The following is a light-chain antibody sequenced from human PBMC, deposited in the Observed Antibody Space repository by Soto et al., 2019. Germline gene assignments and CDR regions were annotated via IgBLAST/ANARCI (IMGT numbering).Light chain of an antibody. CDR3: QQLDNWPPGWP. CDR1: QSIGTN. Sequence: EIVMTQSPAIRSVSPGERATLSCRASQSIGTNLAWYQQKPGQAPRLLFYGASTRATGVPARFSGSGSGTEFTLTISSLQSEDFAVYYCQQLDNWPPGWPFGQGTKVDIK. V-gene: IGKV3-15*01. J-gene: IGKJ1*01. CDR2: GAS.